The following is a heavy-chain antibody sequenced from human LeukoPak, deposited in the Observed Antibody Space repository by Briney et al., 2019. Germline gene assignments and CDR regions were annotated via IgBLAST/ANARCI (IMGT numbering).Heavy chain of an antibody. CDR2: IYYSGST. CDR3: ARDGPPSSSSYHHYNDLHYFDY. V-gene: IGHV4-39*07. D-gene: IGHD2-15*01. Sequence: SETLSLTCTVSGGSISSSSYYWGWIRQPPGKGLEWIGSIYYSGSTYYNPSLKSRVTISVDTSKNQFSLKLSSVTAADTAVYYCARDGPPSSSSYHHYNDLHYFDYWGQGTLVTVSS. J-gene: IGHJ4*02. CDR1: GGSISSSSYY.